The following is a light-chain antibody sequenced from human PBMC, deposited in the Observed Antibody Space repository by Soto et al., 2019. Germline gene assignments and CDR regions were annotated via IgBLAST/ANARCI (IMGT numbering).Light chain of an antibody. CDR2: STS. Sequence: QTVVTQEPSLTVSPGGTVTLTCASSTGPVTSTHYPNWFQQKPGQAPTALIYSTSHKYSWTPDRFSGSLLGGKAALTVSDAQPADEADYYCQLYYSTTRVFGGGTKVTVL. V-gene: IGLV7-43*01. CDR1: TGPVTSTHY. J-gene: IGLJ3*02. CDR3: QLYYSTTRV.